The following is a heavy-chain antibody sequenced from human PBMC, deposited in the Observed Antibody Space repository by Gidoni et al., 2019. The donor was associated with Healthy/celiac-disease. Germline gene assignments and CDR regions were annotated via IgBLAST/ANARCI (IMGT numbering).Heavy chain of an antibody. CDR1: GYTFTSYG. D-gene: IGHD3-10*01. CDR3: ARADQLLWFVGPMGY. Sequence: QVQLVQSGAEVKKPGASVKVSCKASGYTFTSYGISWVRQAPGQGLEWMGWISAYNGNTNYAQKLQGRVNMTTDTSTSTAYMELRSLRSDDTAVYYCARADQLLWFVGPMGYWGQGTLVTVSS. CDR2: ISAYNGNT. V-gene: IGHV1-18*04. J-gene: IGHJ4*02.